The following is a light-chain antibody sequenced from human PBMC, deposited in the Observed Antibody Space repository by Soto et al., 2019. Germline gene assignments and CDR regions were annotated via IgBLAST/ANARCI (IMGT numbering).Light chain of an antibody. CDR3: QQYGNWPPLT. CDR2: DTS. CDR1: QSVSSH. J-gene: IGKJ4*01. V-gene: IGKV3-15*01. Sequence: ERVMTQSPATLSVSPGERATLSCRASQSVSSHLAWYQQKPGQAPRLLIYDTSTRAAGVPDRFSGSGSGTEFTLTITSLQSEDFAVYYCQQYGNWPPLTFGGGTKVEIK.